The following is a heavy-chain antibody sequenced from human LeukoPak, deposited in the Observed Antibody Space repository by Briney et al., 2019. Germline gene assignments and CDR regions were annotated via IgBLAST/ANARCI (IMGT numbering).Heavy chain of an antibody. CDR1: GGSFSGYY. CDR3: AKRGVVIRVILVGFHKEAYYFDS. D-gene: IGHD3-22*01. V-gene: IGHV3-23*01. J-gene: IGHJ4*02. Sequence: ETLSLTCAVYGGSFSGYYWSWVRQAPGKGLEWVAGISDSGGSTNYADSVKGRFTISRDNRKNTLYLQMNSLRAEDTAVYFCAKRGVVIRVILVGFHKEAYYFDSWGQGALVTVSS. CDR2: ISDSGGST.